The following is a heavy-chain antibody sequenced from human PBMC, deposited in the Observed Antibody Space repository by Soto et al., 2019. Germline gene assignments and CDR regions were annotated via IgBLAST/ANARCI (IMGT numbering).Heavy chain of an antibody. V-gene: IGHV5-10-1*03. CDR1: GYSFTSYW. J-gene: IGHJ6*02. CDR2: IDPSDSYT. D-gene: IGHD3-22*01. CDR3: ARRDYYDSSGYYGMDV. Sequence: EVQLVQSGAEVKKPGESLRISCKGSGYSFTSYWISWVRQMPGKGLEWMGRIDPSDSYTNYSPSFQGHVTISADKSISTAYLQWSSLKASDTAMYYCARRDYYDSSGYYGMDVWGQGTTVTVSS.